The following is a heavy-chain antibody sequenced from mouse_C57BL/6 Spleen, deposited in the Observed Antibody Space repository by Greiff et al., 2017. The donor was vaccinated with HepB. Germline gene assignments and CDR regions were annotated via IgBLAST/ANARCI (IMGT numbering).Heavy chain of an antibody. Sequence: EVQLQESGAELVKPGASVKLSCTASGFNIKDYYMHWVKQRTEQGLEWIGRIDPEDGETKYAPKFQGKATITADTSSNTAYLQLSSLTSEDTAVYYCARSHITTVVDRYWYVDVWGTGTTVTVSS. CDR1: GFNIKDYY. V-gene: IGHV14-2*01. CDR3: ARSHITTVVDRYWYVDV. J-gene: IGHJ1*03. CDR2: IDPEDGET. D-gene: IGHD1-1*01.